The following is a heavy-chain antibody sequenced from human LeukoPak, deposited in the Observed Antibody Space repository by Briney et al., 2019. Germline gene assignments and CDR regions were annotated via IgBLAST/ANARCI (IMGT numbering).Heavy chain of an antibody. CDR3: ATELEGLANGEEVDY. CDR2: IIPIFGTA. D-gene: IGHD4-17*01. J-gene: IGHJ4*02. CDR1: GGTFSSYA. Sequence: GASVKVSCKASGGTFSSYAISWVRQAPGQGLEWMGGIIPIFGTANYAQKFQGRVTITADESTSTAYMELSSLRSEDTAVYYCATELEGLANGEEVDYWGQGTLVTVSS. V-gene: IGHV1-69*13.